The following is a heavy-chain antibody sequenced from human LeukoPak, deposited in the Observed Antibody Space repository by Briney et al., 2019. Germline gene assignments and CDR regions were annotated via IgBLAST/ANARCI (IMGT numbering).Heavy chain of an antibody. J-gene: IGHJ3*02. Sequence: SVKVSCKASGGTFSSYAISWVRQAPGQGLEWMGGIIPIFGTANYAQKFQGRVTITRNTSISTAYMELSSLRSEDTAVYYCASTYYYDSSGYDAFDIWGQGTMVTVSS. CDR3: ASTYYYDSSGYDAFDI. CDR1: GGTFSSYA. V-gene: IGHV1-69*05. D-gene: IGHD3-22*01. CDR2: IIPIFGTA.